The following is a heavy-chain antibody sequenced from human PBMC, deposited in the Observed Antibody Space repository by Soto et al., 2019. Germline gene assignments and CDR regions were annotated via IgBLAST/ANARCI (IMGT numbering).Heavy chain of an antibody. J-gene: IGHJ6*02. Sequence: ASVKVSCKASGYTFTSSDINWVRQATGQGLEWMGWMNPNSGNTGYAQKFQDRVTMTRNTSISTAYMELSSLRSEDTAMYYCARGRVDYRAAYYGMDVWVQGTTVTVSS. CDR1: GYTFTSSD. CDR3: ARGRVDYRAAYYGMDV. V-gene: IGHV1-8*01. CDR2: MNPNSGNT. D-gene: IGHD4-4*01.